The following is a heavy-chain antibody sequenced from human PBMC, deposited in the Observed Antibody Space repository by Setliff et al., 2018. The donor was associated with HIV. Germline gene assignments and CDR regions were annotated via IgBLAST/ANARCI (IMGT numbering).Heavy chain of an antibody. Sequence: SETLSLTCTVSGDPINSHYWSWIRQPPGEGLEWIGHISYSEYTNYNPSLKSRVTISLDTSKKHFSLDLYSVTAADTAVYYCARGTWIQLSALALFDYWGQGTLVTVSS. D-gene: IGHD5-18*01. CDR1: GDPINSHY. CDR3: ARGTWIQLSALALFDY. CDR2: ISYSEYT. V-gene: IGHV4-59*11. J-gene: IGHJ4*02.